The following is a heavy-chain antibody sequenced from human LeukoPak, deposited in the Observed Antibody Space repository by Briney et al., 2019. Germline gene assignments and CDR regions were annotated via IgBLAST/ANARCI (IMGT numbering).Heavy chain of an antibody. V-gene: IGHV4-39*07. CDR2: IYYSGST. CDR3: ARRQLWYNTGGAFDI. J-gene: IGHJ3*02. Sequence: SETLSLTCTVSGGSISSSSYYWGWIRQPPGKGLEWIGSIYYSGSTYYNPSLKSRVTISVDTSKNQFSLKLSSVTAADTAVYYCARRQLWYNTGGAFDIWGQGTMVTVSS. CDR1: GGSISSSSYY. D-gene: IGHD5-18*01.